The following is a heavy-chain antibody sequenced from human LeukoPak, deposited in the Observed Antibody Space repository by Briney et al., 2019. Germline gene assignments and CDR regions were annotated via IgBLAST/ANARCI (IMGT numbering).Heavy chain of an antibody. Sequence: GGSLRLSCAASGFTFSSYSMTWVRQAPGKGLEWVSSISSSSSYIYYADSVKGRFTISRDNAKNSLYLQMNSLRAEDTAVYYCARDQGGDYRDYWGQGTLVTVSS. CDR2: ISSSSSYI. CDR1: GFTFSSYS. CDR3: ARDQGGDYRDY. V-gene: IGHV3-21*01. J-gene: IGHJ4*02. D-gene: IGHD3-16*01.